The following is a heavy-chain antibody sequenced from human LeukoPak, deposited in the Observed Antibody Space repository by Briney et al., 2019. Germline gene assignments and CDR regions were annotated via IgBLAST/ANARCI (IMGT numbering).Heavy chain of an antibody. CDR1: GYTFTGYF. Sequence: ASVKVSCKASGYTFTGYFLHWVRQAPGQGLEWMGWINPNNGGTRYAQRFQGRVTMTRDTSINTTYMVLSRLRSGDTAVYYCARDFGGTYPLFDYWGQGTLVTVSS. D-gene: IGHD1-26*01. CDR2: INPNNGGT. CDR3: ARDFGGTYPLFDY. V-gene: IGHV1-2*02. J-gene: IGHJ4*02.